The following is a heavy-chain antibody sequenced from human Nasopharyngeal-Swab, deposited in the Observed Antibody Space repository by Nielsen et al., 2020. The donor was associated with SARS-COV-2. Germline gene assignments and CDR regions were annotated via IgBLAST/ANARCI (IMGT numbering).Heavy chain of an antibody. CDR3: TRSELHRAGWFDP. Sequence: GGSLRLSCAASGFTFSSYSMSWVRQAPGKGLEWVGFIRSKAYGGTTEYAASVKGRFTISRDDSKSIAYLQMNSLKTEDTAVYYCTRSELHRAGWFDPWGQGTLVTVSS. V-gene: IGHV3-49*04. J-gene: IGHJ5*02. CDR2: IRSKAYGGTT. D-gene: IGHD1-7*01. CDR1: GFTFSSYS.